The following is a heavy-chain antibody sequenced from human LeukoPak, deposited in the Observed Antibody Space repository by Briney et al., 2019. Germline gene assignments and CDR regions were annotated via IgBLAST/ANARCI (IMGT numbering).Heavy chain of an antibody. J-gene: IGHJ4*02. CDR1: GFTFTSYG. V-gene: IGHV3-23*01. CDR2: IIPSGHTT. CDR3: AKDDRWLQFCC. D-gene: IGHD5-24*01. Sequence: PGGSLRLSCAASGFTFTSYGFHWVRQAPGKGLEWVSGIIPSGHTTYYADSVRGRFTISRDNSRNTLYLQMNSLRAEDTAVYYCAKDDRWLQFCCWGQGTLVTVSA.